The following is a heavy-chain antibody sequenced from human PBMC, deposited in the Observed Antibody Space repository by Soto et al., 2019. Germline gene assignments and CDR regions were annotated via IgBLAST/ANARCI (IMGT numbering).Heavy chain of an antibody. Sequence: PSETLSLTCSVSGGSISSGYYYWGWIRQPPGKGLEWIGSISYGGSTYHNPSLRSRVTISVDTSKSQFSLDLTSVTAADTAVYYCARHRRETGTYAQPLDYWGQGTLVTVSS. CDR1: GGSISSGYYY. V-gene: IGHV4-39*01. CDR3: ARHRRETGTYAQPLDY. D-gene: IGHD1-1*01. CDR2: ISYGGST. J-gene: IGHJ4*02.